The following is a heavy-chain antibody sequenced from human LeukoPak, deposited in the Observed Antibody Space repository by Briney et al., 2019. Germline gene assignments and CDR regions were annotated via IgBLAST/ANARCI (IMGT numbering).Heavy chain of an antibody. Sequence: SETLSLTCTVSGGSISSYYWSWIRQPPGKGLEWIGYIYYSGSTNYNPSLKSRVTISVDTSKNQFSLKLSSVTAADTAVYYCARRSNPSGYGDAFDIWGQGTMVTVTS. V-gene: IGHV4-59*12. CDR3: ARRSNPSGYGDAFDI. CDR1: GGSISSYY. J-gene: IGHJ3*02. D-gene: IGHD3-9*01. CDR2: IYYSGST.